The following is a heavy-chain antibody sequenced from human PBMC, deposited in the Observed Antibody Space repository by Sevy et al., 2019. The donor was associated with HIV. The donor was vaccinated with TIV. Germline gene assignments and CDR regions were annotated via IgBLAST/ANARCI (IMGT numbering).Heavy chain of an antibody. CDR3: MGGNSYGDAFNI. CDR2: IYSAGAT. D-gene: IGHD5-18*01. V-gene: IGHV3-53*04. CDR1: GFSVRDNY. Sequence: GGSLRLSCVVSGFSVRDNYVSWVRQVAGRGLEWVSNIYSAGATYYRDSVKGRFTISRHISENTVYLQMNSLRTEDTALYYCMGGNSYGDAFNIWGQGTKVTVSS. J-gene: IGHJ3*02.